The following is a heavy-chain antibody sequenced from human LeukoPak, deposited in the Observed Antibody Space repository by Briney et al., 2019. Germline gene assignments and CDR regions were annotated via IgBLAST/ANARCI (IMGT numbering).Heavy chain of an antibody. CDR1: GGSISSYY. D-gene: IGHD4-23*01. CDR3: ARHRGRGNSDAFDI. J-gene: IGHJ3*02. V-gene: IGHV4-59*08. CDR2: IYYSGST. Sequence: SETLSLTCTVSGGSISSYYWSWIRQPPGKGLEWIGYIYYSGSTNYNPSLKSRATISVDTSKNQFSLKLSSVTAADTAVYYCARHRGRGNSDAFDIWGQGTMVTVSS.